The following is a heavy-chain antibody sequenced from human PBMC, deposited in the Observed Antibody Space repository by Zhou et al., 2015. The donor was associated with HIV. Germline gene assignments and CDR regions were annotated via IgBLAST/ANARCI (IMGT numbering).Heavy chain of an antibody. J-gene: IGHJ6*03. Sequence: QVQLVQSGAEVKKPGSSVKVSCKASGGTFSSYAISWVRQAPGQGLEWMGGIIPIFGTANYAQKFQGRVTITADESTSTAYMELSSLRSEDTAVYYCASGKYCSSTSCYFSYYYYYYMDVWGKGTTVTVSS. D-gene: IGHD2-2*01. CDR2: IIPIFGTA. CDR1: GGTFSSYA. CDR3: ASGKYCSSTSCYFSYYYYYYMDV. V-gene: IGHV1-69*01.